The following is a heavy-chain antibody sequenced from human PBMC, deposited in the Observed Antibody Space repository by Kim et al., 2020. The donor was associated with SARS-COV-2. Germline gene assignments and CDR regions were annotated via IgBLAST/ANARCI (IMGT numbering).Heavy chain of an antibody. CDR2: ISSSGSTI. V-gene: IGHV3-48*03. D-gene: IGHD3-3*01. CDR1: GFTFSSYE. Sequence: GGSLRLSCAASGFTFSSYEMNWVRQAPGKGLEWVSYISSSGSTIYYADSVKGRFTISRDNAKNSLYLQMNSLRAEDTAVYYCAREVAVLEWFMDVWGQGTTVTVSS. CDR3: AREVAVLEWFMDV. J-gene: IGHJ6*02.